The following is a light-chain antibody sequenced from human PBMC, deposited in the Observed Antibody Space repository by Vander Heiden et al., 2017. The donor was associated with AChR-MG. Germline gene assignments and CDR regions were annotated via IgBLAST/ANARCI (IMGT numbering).Light chain of an antibody. V-gene: IGLV1-47*01. CDR3: AAWDDSLSVVV. CDR2: RNH. CDR1: SSNIGSNY. J-gene: IGLJ3*02. Sequence: QSVLTQPPSASGTPGQRVTISCSGSSSNIGSNYEYCYQQLPGTAPKLLIYRNHQRPSGVPDRLSGSKSDTSASLAISRLRSEDEADYYCAAWDDSLSVVVFGGGTKLTVL.